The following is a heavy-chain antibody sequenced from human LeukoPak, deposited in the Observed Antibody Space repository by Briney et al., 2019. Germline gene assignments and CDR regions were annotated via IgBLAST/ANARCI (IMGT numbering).Heavy chain of an antibody. CDR3: ARDDSRWQWPRQDY. Sequence: GASVKVSCKASGYTFTSYGISWVRQAPGQGLEWMGWISAYNGNTNYAQKLQGRVTMTTDTSTSTAYMELRSLRSDDTAVYYCARDDSRWQWPRQDYWGQGTLVTVSS. CDR1: GYTFTSYG. D-gene: IGHD5-24*01. J-gene: IGHJ4*02. CDR2: ISAYNGNT. V-gene: IGHV1-18*01.